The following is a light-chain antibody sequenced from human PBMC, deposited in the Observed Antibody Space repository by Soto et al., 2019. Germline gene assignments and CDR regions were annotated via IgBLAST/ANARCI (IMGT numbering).Light chain of an antibody. J-gene: IGKJ1*01. Sequence: DIVMTQSPDSLAVSLGERATINCKSSQSVLYSSNNKNYLAWYQQKPGQPPKLLIYWASTRESGVPDRFSGSGSGTDFTLTISSLQAEDVAVYYCQQYYSTLWTFGQGNKVEIQ. CDR1: QSVLYSSNNKNY. CDR3: QQYYSTLWT. V-gene: IGKV4-1*01. CDR2: WAS.